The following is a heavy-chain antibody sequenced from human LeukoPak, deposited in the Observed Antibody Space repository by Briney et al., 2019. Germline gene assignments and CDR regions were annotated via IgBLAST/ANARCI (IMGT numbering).Heavy chain of an antibody. CDR2: INPSGGST. CDR3: AXXXGXXXXXAXXI. V-gene: IGHV1-46*01. J-gene: IGHJ3*02. Sequence: XXRQAPGQGXXXXGXINPSGGSTTYXQXFQGRVTMTRDMXXSTXYMELRSLRSEDTAVYYCAXXXGXXXXXAXXIWGQGTXVTVSS.